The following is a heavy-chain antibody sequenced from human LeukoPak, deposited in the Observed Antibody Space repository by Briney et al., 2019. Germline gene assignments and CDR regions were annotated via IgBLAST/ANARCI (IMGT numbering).Heavy chain of an antibody. J-gene: IGHJ6*03. CDR1: GFTVSTNY. Sequence: GGSLRLSCAASGFTVSTNYMTWVRQAPGRGLEWVSVIFSGGDTYYADSVKGRFTISRDTSKNTIYLQMSNLRAEDTAVYYCARDSHRDYMDVWGKGTTVTVSS. V-gene: IGHV3-53*01. CDR3: ARDSHRDYMDV. CDR2: IFSGGDT. D-gene: IGHD1-14*01.